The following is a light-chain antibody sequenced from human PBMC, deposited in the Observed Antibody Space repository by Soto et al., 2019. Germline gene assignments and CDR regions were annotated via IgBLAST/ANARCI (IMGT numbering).Light chain of an antibody. CDR1: QSISSY. CDR3: QQTYSIPVT. CDR2: AGS. J-gene: IGKJ2*01. Sequence: DIQMTQSPSSLSASVGDRVTITCRASQSISSYLNWYQQKPGKAPKLLIYAGSSLQSGVPSRFSGRGSGADFTLTICSLQPEDFATYYCQQTYSIPVTFGQGTKLEIK. V-gene: IGKV1-39*01.